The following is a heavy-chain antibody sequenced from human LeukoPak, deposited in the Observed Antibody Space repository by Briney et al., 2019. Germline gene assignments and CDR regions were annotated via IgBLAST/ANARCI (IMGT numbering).Heavy chain of an antibody. V-gene: IGHV3-23*01. D-gene: IGHD3-10*01. J-gene: IGHJ6*03. CDR2: ISGSDSST. CDR3: ARDSITMVRGVYYYMDV. Sequence: PGGSLRLSCAASGFTFSSYEMNWVRQAPGKGLEWVSTISGSDSSTHYADSVKGRFTISRDNSKNTLYLQMNSLRADDTAVYYCARDSITMVRGVYYYMDVWGKGTTVTISS. CDR1: GFTFSSYE.